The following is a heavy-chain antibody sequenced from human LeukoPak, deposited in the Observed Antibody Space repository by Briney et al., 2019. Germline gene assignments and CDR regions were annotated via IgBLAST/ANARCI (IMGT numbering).Heavy chain of an antibody. D-gene: IGHD6-6*01. J-gene: IGHJ4*02. Sequence: GGSLRLSCAASGFTFSSYWMHWVRQAPGKGLVWVSRINTDGISTAYADSVEGRFTISRDNAKNTMYLQMNSLRAEDTAVYYCARGLPSRSIAALNYWGQGTLVTVSS. CDR2: INTDGIST. CDR1: GFTFSSYW. CDR3: ARGLPSRSIAALNY. V-gene: IGHV3-74*01.